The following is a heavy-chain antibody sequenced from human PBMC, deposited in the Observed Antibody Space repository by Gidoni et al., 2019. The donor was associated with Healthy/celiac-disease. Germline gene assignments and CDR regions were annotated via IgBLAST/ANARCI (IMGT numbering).Heavy chain of an antibody. V-gene: IGHV3-7*03. CDR3: ARAALLWFGEPYFDY. J-gene: IGHJ4*02. Sequence: EVQLVESGGGLVQLGGSLRPSCAASGFTFSSYWMSWVRQAPGKGLEWVDNIKEDGSEKYYVDSVKGRFTISRDNAKNSLYLQMNSLRAEDTAVYYCARAALLWFGEPYFDYWGQGTLVTVSS. CDR1: GFTFSSYW. CDR2: IKEDGSEK. D-gene: IGHD3-10*01.